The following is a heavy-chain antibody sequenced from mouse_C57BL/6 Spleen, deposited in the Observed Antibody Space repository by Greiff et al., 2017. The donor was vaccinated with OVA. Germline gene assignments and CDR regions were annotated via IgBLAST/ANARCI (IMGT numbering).Heavy chain of an antibody. Sequence: VHLVESGPGLVQPSQSLSITCTVSGFSLTSYGVHWVRQSPGKGLEWLGVIWSGGSTDYNAAFISRLSISKDNSKSQVFFKMNSLQADDTAIYYCARNLETVVYWYFDVWGTGTTVTVSS. CDR1: GFSLTSYG. V-gene: IGHV2-2*01. J-gene: IGHJ1*03. D-gene: IGHD1-1*02. CDR3: ARNLETVVYWYFDV. CDR2: IWSGGST.